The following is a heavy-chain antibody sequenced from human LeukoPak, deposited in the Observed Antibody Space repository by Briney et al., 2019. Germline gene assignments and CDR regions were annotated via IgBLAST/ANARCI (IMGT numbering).Heavy chain of an antibody. CDR1: GFTFSSYW. Sequence: GGSLRLSCAASGFTFSSYWMHWVRHAPGKGRVWVSRINSDGSSTNYADSVKGRFTISRDNAKNTLYLQMNSLRAEDTAVYYCARDGGSYLNYFDYWGQGTLVTVSS. V-gene: IGHV3-74*01. CDR2: INSDGSST. J-gene: IGHJ4*02. D-gene: IGHD1-26*01. CDR3: ARDGGSYLNYFDY.